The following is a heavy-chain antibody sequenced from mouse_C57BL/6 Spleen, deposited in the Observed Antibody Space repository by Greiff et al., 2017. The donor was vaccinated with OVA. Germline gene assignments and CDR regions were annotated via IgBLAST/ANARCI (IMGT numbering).Heavy chain of an antibody. Sequence: VQLQQSGPELVKPGASVKISCKASGYTFTDYYMNWVKQSHGKSLEWIGDINPNNGGTSYNQKFKGKATLTVDKSSSTAYMELRSLTSEDSAVYDCARTCSSYDAMDDWGQGTSVTVSS. J-gene: IGHJ4*01. D-gene: IGHD6-1*01. V-gene: IGHV1-26*01. CDR3: ARTCSSYDAMDD. CDR2: INPNNGGT. CDR1: GYTFTDYY.